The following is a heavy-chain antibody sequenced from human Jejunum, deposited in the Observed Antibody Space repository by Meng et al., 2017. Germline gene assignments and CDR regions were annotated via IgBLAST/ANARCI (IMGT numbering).Heavy chain of an antibody. CDR3: ARDVIGDSLVYIDN. CDR1: GYTFTAYN. Sequence: ASVKVSCKASGYTFTAYNIQWVRQAPGQGLEWLGWINPNSGSTNYPQRFLGRVTVTRDTYTNTAYLDLSNLSSDDTAVYYCARDVIGDSLVYIDNWGQGTRVTVSS. J-gene: IGHJ4*02. CDR2: INPNSGST. V-gene: IGHV1-2*02. D-gene: IGHD2-21*01.